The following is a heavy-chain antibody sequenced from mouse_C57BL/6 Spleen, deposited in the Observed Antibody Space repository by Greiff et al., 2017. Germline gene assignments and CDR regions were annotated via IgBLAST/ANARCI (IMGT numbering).Heavy chain of an antibody. V-gene: IGHV1-81*01. D-gene: IGHD3-2*02. Sequence: VHLVESGAELARPGASVKLSCKASGYTFTSYGISWVKQRTGQGLEWIGEIYPRSGNTYYNEKFKGKATLTADKSSSTAYMELRSLTSEDSAVYFCAREEGDSSGPFDYWGQGTTLTVSS. CDR1: GYTFTSYG. J-gene: IGHJ2*01. CDR2: IYPRSGNT. CDR3: AREEGDSSGPFDY.